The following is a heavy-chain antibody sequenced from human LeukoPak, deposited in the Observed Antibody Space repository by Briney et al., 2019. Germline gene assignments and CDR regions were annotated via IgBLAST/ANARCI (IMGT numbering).Heavy chain of an antibody. D-gene: IGHD3-10*01. CDR2: MNPNSGNT. CDR1: GYTFTSYD. J-gene: IGHJ6*02. V-gene: IGHV1-8*01. CDR3: ARGLLWFGELLYRAPLGYYYGMDV. Sequence: GASVKVSCKASGYTFTSYDINWVRQATGQGLEWMGWMNPNSGNTGYAQKFQGRVTMTRNTSISTAYMELSSLRSEDTAVYYCARGLLWFGELLYRAPLGYYYGMDVWGQGTTVTVS.